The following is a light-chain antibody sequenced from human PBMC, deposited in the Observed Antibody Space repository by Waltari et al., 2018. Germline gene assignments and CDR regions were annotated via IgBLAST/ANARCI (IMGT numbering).Light chain of an antibody. CDR3: QQYTDWPPLT. Sequence: IVLTQSPATLSVSPGEGATLSCRASQNVGNNLAWYQQRPGQAPRLLIYGTSTRATGVPARFRGSGSGTEFTRTISSLQSEDFAVYYCQQYTDWPPLTFGGGTMLEIK. J-gene: IGKJ4*01. V-gene: IGKV3-15*01. CDR1: QNVGNN. CDR2: GTS.